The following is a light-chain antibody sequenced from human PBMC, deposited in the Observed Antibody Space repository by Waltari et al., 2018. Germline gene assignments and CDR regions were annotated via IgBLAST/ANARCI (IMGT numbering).Light chain of an antibody. CDR2: EVI. Sequence: QSALTQPASVSGTPGQSITISRTGPNSHLGNYNLVSWYQHHPGEAPKLMICEVIKRPSGVSNRFSGSKSGNTASLTISGLQAEDEADYYCCSYAGSGTYVFGTGTKVTVL. CDR1: NSHLGNYNL. V-gene: IGLV2-23*02. J-gene: IGLJ1*01. CDR3: CSYAGSGTYV.